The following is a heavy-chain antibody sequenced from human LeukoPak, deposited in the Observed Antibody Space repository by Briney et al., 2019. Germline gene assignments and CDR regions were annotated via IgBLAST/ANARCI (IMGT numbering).Heavy chain of an antibody. CDR3: AIGAIPVLAATPIDY. CDR1: GFTFDDYA. V-gene: IGHV3-9*01. J-gene: IGHJ4*02. D-gene: IGHD2-15*01. CDR2: ISWNSGSI. Sequence: PGGSLRLSCAASGFTFDDYAMHWVRQPPGKGLEWVSGISWNSGSIGYADSVKGRFTISRDNAKNSLYLQMNSLRAEDTALYYCAIGAIPVLAATPIDYWGQGTLVTVSS.